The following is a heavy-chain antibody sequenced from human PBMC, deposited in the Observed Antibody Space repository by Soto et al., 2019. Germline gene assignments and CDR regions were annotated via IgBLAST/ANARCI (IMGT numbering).Heavy chain of an antibody. D-gene: IGHD1-1*01. CDR1: GDSVSSGGHY. CDR2: IYYSGST. V-gene: IGHV4-39*01. J-gene: IGHJ4*02. Sequence: QLQLQESGPGLVKPSETLSLTCFVSGDSVSSGGHYWGWIRQPPGRGLEWIGTIYYSGSTYYNPSLKSRVTISVDTSKNQFSLKLSSVTAADTAEYHCARLRWNISAGMYYFDLWGQGTLVTVSS. CDR3: ARLRWNISAGMYYFDL.